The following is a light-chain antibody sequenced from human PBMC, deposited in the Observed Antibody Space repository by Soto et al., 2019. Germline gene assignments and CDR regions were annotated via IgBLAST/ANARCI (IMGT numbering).Light chain of an antibody. CDR1: QSVSSN. CDR3: KQRSNLIN. J-gene: IGKJ5*01. Sequence: EIVMTQSPATLSVSPGERATLSCRASQSVSSNLAWYQQRPGQAPRLIIYRASARPTGIPARFSGSGSGTDFTLTISSLEPEDFAVYYCKQRSNLINCGQGTRREIK. V-gene: IGKV3-11*01. CDR2: RAS.